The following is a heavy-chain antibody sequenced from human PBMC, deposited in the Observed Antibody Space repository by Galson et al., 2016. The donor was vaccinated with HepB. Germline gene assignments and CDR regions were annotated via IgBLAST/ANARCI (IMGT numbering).Heavy chain of an antibody. Sequence: SLRLSCAASGFTFSSYSMNWVRQAPGKGLEWVASISSSSSYFYYADPVKGRFTISRDNANTLLYLQMNSMRADDTAVYYCARDWIPYYYYGMDVWGQGTTVTVSS. V-gene: IGHV3-21*01. CDR1: GFTFSSYS. J-gene: IGHJ6*02. D-gene: IGHD5-18*01. CDR2: ISSSSSYF. CDR3: ARDWIPYYYYGMDV.